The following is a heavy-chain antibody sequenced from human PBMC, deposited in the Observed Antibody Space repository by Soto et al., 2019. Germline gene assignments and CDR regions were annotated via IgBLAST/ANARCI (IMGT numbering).Heavy chain of an antibody. CDR2: INPSGGST. D-gene: IGHD3-10*01. Sequence: QVQLVQSGAEVKKPGASVKVSCKASGYTFTSYYMHWVRQAPGQGLEWMGIINPSGGSTSYAQKFQGRVTMTRDTSTSTVYMELSSLRSEDTAVYYCARGGVGLGPGGHHMDVWGKGTTVTVSS. V-gene: IGHV1-46*03. J-gene: IGHJ6*03. CDR3: ARGGVGLGPGGHHMDV. CDR1: GYTFTSYY.